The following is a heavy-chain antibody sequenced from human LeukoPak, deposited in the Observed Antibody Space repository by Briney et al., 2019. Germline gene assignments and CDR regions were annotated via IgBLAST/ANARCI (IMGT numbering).Heavy chain of an antibody. CDR1: GYTFTSYA. D-gene: IGHD6-13*01. V-gene: IGHV1-3*01. Sequence: ASVKVSCKAFGYTFTSYAMHWVRQAPGQRLEWMGWINADNGNTKYSQKFQGRVTITRDTSASTAYMELSSLRSEDTAVYYCARDLYSSSWSPPYFDYWGQGTLVTVSS. CDR2: INADNGNT. J-gene: IGHJ4*02. CDR3: ARDLYSSSWSPPYFDY.